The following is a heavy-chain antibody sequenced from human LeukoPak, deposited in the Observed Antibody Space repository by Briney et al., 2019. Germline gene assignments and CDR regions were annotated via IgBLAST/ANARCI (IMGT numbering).Heavy chain of an antibody. Sequence: ASVKVSCKASGYTFTSYYMHWVRQAPGQGLEWMGIINPSGGSTSYAQKFQGRVTMTRDMSTSTVYMELSSLRSEDTAVYYCAREGSNYYDTSGTIKSEDFDYWGQGTLVTVSS. J-gene: IGHJ4*02. CDR3: AREGSNYYDTSGTIKSEDFDY. CDR2: INPSGGST. CDR1: GYTFTSYY. V-gene: IGHV1-46*01. D-gene: IGHD3-22*01.